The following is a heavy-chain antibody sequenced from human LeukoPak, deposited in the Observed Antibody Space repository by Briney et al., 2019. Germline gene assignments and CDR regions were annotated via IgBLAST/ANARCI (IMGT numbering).Heavy chain of an antibody. J-gene: IGHJ6*02. CDR2: IIPILGIA. Sequence: GASVKVSCKASGGTFSSYAISWVRQAPGQGLEWMGRIIPILGIANYAQKFQGRVTITADTSTSTAYMDLSSLRSEDTALYYCGRDRVPYCSGGSCHLVYGMDVWGQGTTVTVSS. V-gene: IGHV1-69*04. CDR1: GGTFSSYA. D-gene: IGHD2-15*01. CDR3: GRDRVPYCSGGSCHLVYGMDV.